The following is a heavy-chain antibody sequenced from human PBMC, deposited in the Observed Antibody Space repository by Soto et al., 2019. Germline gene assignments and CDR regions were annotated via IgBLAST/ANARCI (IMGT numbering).Heavy chain of an antibody. Sequence: WGSLRLSCAASGFTFSNAWMSWVRQAPGKGLDWVGRIKSKTDGGTTDYAAPVKGRFTISRDDSKNTLYLQMNSLKTEDTAVNYCTTFVGGAASLLDYYYYMDVWGKGTTVTVSS. J-gene: IGHJ6*03. CDR2: IKSKTDGGTT. D-gene: IGHD3-16*01. CDR1: GFTFSNAW. V-gene: IGHV3-15*01. CDR3: TTFVGGAASLLDYYYYMDV.